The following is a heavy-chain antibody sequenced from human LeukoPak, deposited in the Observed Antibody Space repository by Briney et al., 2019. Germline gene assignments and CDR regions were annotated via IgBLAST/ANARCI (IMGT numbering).Heavy chain of an antibody. CDR2: IKSDGGSP. Sequence: GGSLRLSCAASGFTFSSYWMHWVRQAPGKGLVWVSRIKSDGGSPSYADSVKGRFTISRDNAKNTLHLQMDSLRAEDTAVYYCARSMDFWSGYYGMDVWGQGTTVTVSS. CDR3: ARSMDFWSGYYGMDV. D-gene: IGHD3-3*01. CDR1: GFTFSSYW. V-gene: IGHV3-74*01. J-gene: IGHJ6*02.